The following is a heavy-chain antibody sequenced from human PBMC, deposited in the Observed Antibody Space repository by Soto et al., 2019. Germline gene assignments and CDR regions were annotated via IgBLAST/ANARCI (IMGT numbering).Heavy chain of an antibody. CDR3: ASRDPGTSVDY. D-gene: IGHD1-7*01. CDR2: IYRTGST. CDR1: GDSVASKDW. J-gene: IGHJ4*02. V-gene: IGHV4-4*02. Sequence: PSSTTALGFAVSGDSVASKDWGVWVRQHPGQGLEWIGEIYRTGSTNYTPSLKSRVTISLDKSENQFSLKVTSLTAADPAVYYCASRDPGTSVDYWGQGIVVTGSA.